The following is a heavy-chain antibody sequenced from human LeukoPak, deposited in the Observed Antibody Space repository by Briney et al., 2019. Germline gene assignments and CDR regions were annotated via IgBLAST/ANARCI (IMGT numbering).Heavy chain of an antibody. CDR1: GFTFSSYS. CDR3: NTGGYYFDY. V-gene: IGHV3-15*01. CDR2: IKSKPNGGTT. Sequence: PGGSLRLSCEASGFTFSSYSMNWVRQAPGKGLEWVGRIKSKPNGGTTDYAAPVKGRVTISRDDSKNTVYLQVNSLKPEDTAVYYCNTGGYYFDYWGLGTLVTVSS. J-gene: IGHJ4*02.